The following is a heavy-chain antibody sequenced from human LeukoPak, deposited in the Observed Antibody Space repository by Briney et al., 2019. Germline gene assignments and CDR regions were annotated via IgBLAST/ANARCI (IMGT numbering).Heavy chain of an antibody. CDR3: ATNCYSLHYGMDV. J-gene: IGHJ6*02. CDR1: GYTFTELS. D-gene: IGHD2-21*02. V-gene: IGHV1-24*01. CDR2: FDPEDGET. Sequence: GSVKFSCKVSGYTFTELSMHWVGQAPGQGIEWMGGFDPEDGETIYAQKLQGRVTMTEDTSTDTAYMELSSLRSEDTAVYYCATNCYSLHYGMDVWGQGTTVTVSS.